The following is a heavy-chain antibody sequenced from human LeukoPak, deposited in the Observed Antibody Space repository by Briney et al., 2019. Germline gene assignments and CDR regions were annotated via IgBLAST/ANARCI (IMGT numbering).Heavy chain of an antibody. V-gene: IGHV3-11*04. CDR2: ISSSGSTI. D-gene: IGHD3-3*02. CDR3: ARGEHFWNNYYSAY. Sequence: KTGGSLRLSCAASGFTFSDYYMSWIRQAPGKGLEWVSYISSSGSTIYYADSVKGRFTISRDNAKNSLYLQMNSLRAEDTAVYYCARGEHFWNNYYSAYWGQGTLVTVSS. J-gene: IGHJ4*02. CDR1: GFTFSDYY.